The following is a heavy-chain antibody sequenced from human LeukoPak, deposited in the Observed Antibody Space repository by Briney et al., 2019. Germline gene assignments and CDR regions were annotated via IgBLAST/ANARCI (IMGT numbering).Heavy chain of an antibody. CDR1: GYTFTGYY. D-gene: IGHD3-9*01. CDR3: ARVGASNYDILTGYYPNYYYGMDV. CDR2: INPNSGGT. Sequence: ASVKVSCKASGYTFTGYYMHWVRQAPGQGLEWMGRINPNSGGTNYAQKLQGRVTMTTDTSTSTAYMELRSLRSDDTAVYYCARVGASNYDILTGYYPNYYYGMDVWGQGTTVTVSS. V-gene: IGHV1-2*06. J-gene: IGHJ6*02.